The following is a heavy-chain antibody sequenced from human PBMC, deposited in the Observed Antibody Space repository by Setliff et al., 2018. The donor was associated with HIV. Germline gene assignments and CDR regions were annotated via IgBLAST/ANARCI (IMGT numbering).Heavy chain of an antibody. J-gene: IGHJ6*02. CDR3: AKDTSMPIERSYHFYGLDV. D-gene: IGHD2-2*01. CDR1: GFTFDDYA. V-gene: IGHV3-9*01. CDR2: ISWNGGGA. Sequence: LSLSCASSGFTFDDYAMHWVRQAPGKGLEWVAGISWNGGGAAYAESVKGRFFISRDNAKKSLFLQMNSLRVDDTAVYYCAKDTSMPIERSYHFYGLDVWGQGTAVTVSS.